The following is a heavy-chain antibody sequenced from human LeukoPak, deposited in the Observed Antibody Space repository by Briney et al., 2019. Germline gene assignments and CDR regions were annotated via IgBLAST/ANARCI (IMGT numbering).Heavy chain of an antibody. CDR3: ARLYGTVDY. J-gene: IGHJ4*02. CDR1: GGSISSYY. V-gene: IGHV4-59*01. Sequence: PSETLSLTCTVSGGSISSYYWSWIRQPPGKGLEWIGYIYYSGSTNYNPSLKSRVTISVDTSKNQFSLKLSSVTAADTAVYYCARLYGTVDYRGQGTLVTVSS. D-gene: IGHD2-2*02. CDR2: IYYSGST.